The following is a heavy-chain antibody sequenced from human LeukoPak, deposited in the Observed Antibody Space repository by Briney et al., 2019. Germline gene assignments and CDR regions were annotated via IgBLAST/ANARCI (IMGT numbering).Heavy chain of an antibody. CDR3: ARDGGVVVTGYMDV. Sequence: GGSLRLSCAASGFTFSSYWMSWVRQAPGKGLEWVANIKQDGSEKYYVDSVKGRFTISRDNAKNSLYLQMNSLRAEDTAVYYCARDGGVVVTGYMDVWGKGTTVTISS. J-gene: IGHJ6*03. V-gene: IGHV3-7*01. D-gene: IGHD2-21*02. CDR2: IKQDGSEK. CDR1: GFTFSSYW.